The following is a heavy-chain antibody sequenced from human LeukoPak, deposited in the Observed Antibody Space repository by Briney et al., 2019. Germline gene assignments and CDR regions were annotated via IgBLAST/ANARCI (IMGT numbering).Heavy chain of an antibody. J-gene: IGHJ4*02. D-gene: IGHD6-6*01. V-gene: IGHV3-23*01. CDR3: AKDGMYSSSSSYYFDY. CDR1: GFTFSSYA. Sequence: GGSLRLSCAASGFTFSSYAMSWVRQAPGKGLEWVSSISSSGGTTYYADSVKGRFTISRDYSKNTLYLQMNSLRAEDTALYYCAKDGMYSSSSSYYFDYWGPGTLVTVSS. CDR2: ISSSGGTT.